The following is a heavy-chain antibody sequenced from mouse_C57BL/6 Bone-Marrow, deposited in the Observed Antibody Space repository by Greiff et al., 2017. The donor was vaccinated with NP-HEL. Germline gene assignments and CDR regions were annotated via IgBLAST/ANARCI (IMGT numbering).Heavy chain of an antibody. Sequence: VKLVESGPGLVQPSQSLSITCTVSGFSLTSYGVHWVRQSPGKGLEWLGVIWRGGSTDYNAAFMSRLSITKDNSKSQVFFKMNSLQADDTAIYYCAKGYYGSSSWYFDVWGTGTTVTVSS. CDR1: GFSLTSYG. D-gene: IGHD1-1*01. J-gene: IGHJ1*03. V-gene: IGHV2-5*01. CDR3: AKGYYGSSSWYFDV. CDR2: IWRGGST.